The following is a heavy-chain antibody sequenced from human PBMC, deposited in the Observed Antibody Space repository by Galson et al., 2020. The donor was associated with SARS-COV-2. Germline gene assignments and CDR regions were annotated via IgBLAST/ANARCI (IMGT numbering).Heavy chain of an antibody. CDR2: IKQDGSEK. V-gene: IGHV3-7*01. CDR3: AGWGYSSSWYTYYFDY. Sequence: GGSLRLSCAAFGFTFSSYWMSWVRQAPGKGLEWVANIKQDGSEKYYVDSVKGRFTISRDNAKNSLYLQMNSLRAEDTAVYYCAGWGYSSSWYTYYFDYWGQGTLVTVSS. D-gene: IGHD6-13*01. CDR1: GFTFSSYW. J-gene: IGHJ4*02.